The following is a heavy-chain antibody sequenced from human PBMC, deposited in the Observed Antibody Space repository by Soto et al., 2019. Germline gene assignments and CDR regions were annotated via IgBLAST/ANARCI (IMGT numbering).Heavy chain of an antibody. Sequence: GGSLRLSCAASGFTFTSYSMNWVRQAPGKGLEWVSSISSGRSYIYYADSVKGRFTISRDNPKNSLYLQMNSLRAEDTAVYYCARGEVTAILDYWGHGTLVTVS. CDR3: ARGEVTAILDY. D-gene: IGHD2-21*02. V-gene: IGHV3-21*01. CDR2: ISSGRSYI. J-gene: IGHJ4*01. CDR1: GFTFTSYS.